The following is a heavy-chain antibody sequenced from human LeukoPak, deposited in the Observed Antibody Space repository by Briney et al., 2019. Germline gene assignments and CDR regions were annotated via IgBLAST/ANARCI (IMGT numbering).Heavy chain of an antibody. CDR2: IYYSGST. V-gene: IGHV4-59*12. CDR1: GGSISSYY. Sequence: SETLSLTCTVSGGSISSYYWSWIRQPPGKGLEWIGYIYYSGSTNYNPSLKSRVTISIDTSENQLSLKLSSVTAADTAVYYCARDYYDSSGYLPFRYCGQGTLVTVSS. J-gene: IGHJ4*02. CDR3: ARDYYDSSGYLPFRY. D-gene: IGHD3-22*01.